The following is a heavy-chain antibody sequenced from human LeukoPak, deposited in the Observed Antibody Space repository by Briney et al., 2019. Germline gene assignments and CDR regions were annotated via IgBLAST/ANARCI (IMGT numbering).Heavy chain of an antibody. D-gene: IGHD2-21*02. J-gene: IGHJ5*02. V-gene: IGHV3-23*01. CDR2: INSRGDDT. Sequence: GGSLRLSCAASGFTFSTLAMSWVRQAPGKGLEWVSSINSRGDDTEYADSVKGRFTISRDNSKNTLYLQLNSLRLNDTAIFYCAKHRRNSLVATYFDPWGQGILVAVSS. CDR1: GFTFSTLA. CDR3: AKHRRNSLVATYFDP.